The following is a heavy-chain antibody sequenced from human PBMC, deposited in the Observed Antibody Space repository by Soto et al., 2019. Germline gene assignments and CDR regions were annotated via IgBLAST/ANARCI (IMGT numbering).Heavy chain of an antibody. V-gene: IGHV1-69*06. CDR3: ARDRSSSWYNGTFYFDS. Sequence: QVQLVQSGAELRRPGSSVKVSCTASGGTFSTYDISWVRQAPGQGLEWMGGIIPAFDATKFAQKFQGRLTITADKSTGTVYMELSSLSSEDTAVYYCARDRSSSWYNGTFYFDSWGQGTLVTVS. CDR1: GGTFSTYD. CDR2: IIPAFDAT. J-gene: IGHJ4*02. D-gene: IGHD2-2*01.